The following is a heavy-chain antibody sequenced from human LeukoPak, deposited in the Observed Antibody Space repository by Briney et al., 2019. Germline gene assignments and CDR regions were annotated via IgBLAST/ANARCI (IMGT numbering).Heavy chain of an antibody. D-gene: IGHD2-15*01. Sequence: GGSLRLSCAASGFTFISYAIHWVRQAPGKGLEWVAVISFHGTDSFYADSVKGRFTISRDNGKNSVFLEMNSLRVEDTAVYYCVRAARSADYSDYFYYMDVWGKGTTVTISS. CDR3: VRAARSADYSDYFYYMDV. V-gene: IGHV3-30*04. J-gene: IGHJ6*03. CDR2: ISFHGTDS. CDR1: GFTFISYA.